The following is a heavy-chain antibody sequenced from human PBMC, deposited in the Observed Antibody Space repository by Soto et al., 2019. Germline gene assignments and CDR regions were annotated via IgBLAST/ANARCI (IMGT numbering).Heavy chain of an antibody. Sequence: QPGGSLRLSCAASGFTFSIYAMSWVRQAPGKGLEWVSGITGDGVRTFYADSVKGRFTISRDQSNNMVFLEMNSLRAEDTAVYYCAKNPPNIPPAMDPPLYFDYWGQGTLVTVSS. CDR1: GFTFSIYA. D-gene: IGHD2-2*01. V-gene: IGHV3-23*01. CDR2: ITGDGVRT. CDR3: AKNPPNIPPAMDPPLYFDY. J-gene: IGHJ4*02.